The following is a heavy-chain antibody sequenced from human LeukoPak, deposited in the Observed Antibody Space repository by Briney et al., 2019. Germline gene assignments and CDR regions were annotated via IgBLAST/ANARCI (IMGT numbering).Heavy chain of an antibody. D-gene: IGHD2-15*01. J-gene: IGHJ1*01. CDR1: GYTLTELS. CDR3: ATGTYCSGGSCYGPRTFQH. CDR2: FDPEDGET. V-gene: IGHV1-24*01. Sequence: RASVKVSCTVSGYTLTELSMHWVRQAPGKGLEWMGGFDPEDGETIYAQKFQGRVTMTEDTSTDTAYMELSSLRSEDTAVYYCATGTYCSGGSCYGPRTFQHWGQGTLVTVSS.